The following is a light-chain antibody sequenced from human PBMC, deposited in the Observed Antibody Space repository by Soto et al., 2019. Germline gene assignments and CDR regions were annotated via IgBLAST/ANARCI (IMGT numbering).Light chain of an antibody. CDR2: QDS. J-gene: IGLJ2*01. CDR1: KLGVKY. V-gene: IGLV3-1*01. Sequence: SYELTQPPSVSVSPGQTASITCSGEKLGVKYACGYHQKPGQSPVLVIYQDSKRPSGIPERFSGPNSGNTAPLTISGTQAMDEADYYGQAWDSGTVVFGGGTKLTVL. CDR3: QAWDSGTVV.